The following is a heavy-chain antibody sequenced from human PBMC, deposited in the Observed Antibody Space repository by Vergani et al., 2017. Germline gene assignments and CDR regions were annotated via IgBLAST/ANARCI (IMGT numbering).Heavy chain of an antibody. Sequence: QVQLVQSGAEVKKPGSSVKVSCKASGGTFSSYAISWVRQAPGQGLEWMGRIIPIFGTANYAQKFQGRVTITADESTSTAYMELSSLRSEDTAVYYCARGXQLVRGYYYYGMDVWGQGTTVTVSS. V-gene: IGHV1-69*13. CDR3: ARGXQLVRGYYYYGMDV. CDR1: GGTFSSYA. D-gene: IGHD6-13*01. CDR2: IIPIFGTA. J-gene: IGHJ6*02.